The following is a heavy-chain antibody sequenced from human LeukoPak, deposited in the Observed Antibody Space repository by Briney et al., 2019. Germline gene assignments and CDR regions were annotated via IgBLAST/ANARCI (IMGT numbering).Heavy chain of an antibody. V-gene: IGHV3-30-3*01. J-gene: IGHJ4*02. D-gene: IGHD3-22*01. CDR3: AREGPNYDSSEFFPRNYFDY. CDR2: ISYDGSNK. CDR1: GFTFSSYA. Sequence: PGGSLRLSCAASGFTFSSYAMHWVRQAPGKGLEWVAVISYDGSNKYYADSVKGRFTISRDNSKNTLYLQMNSLRAEDTAVYYCAREGPNYDSSEFFPRNYFDYWGQGTLVTVSS.